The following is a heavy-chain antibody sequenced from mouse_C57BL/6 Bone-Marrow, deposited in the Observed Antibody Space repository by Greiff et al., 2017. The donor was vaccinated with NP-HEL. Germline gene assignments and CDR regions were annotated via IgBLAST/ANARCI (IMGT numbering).Heavy chain of an antibody. CDR3: AREGRWLRRGYWYFYF. CDR1: GYTFTSYW. Sequence: QVQLQQPGTELVKPGTSVKLSCKSSGYTFTSYWMHWVKQRPGQGLEWIGNINPSNGGTNYNEKFKSKATLTVDKSSSTAYMQLSSLTSDDSAVYYCAREGRWLRRGYWYFYFWDTGTTVTVSS. D-gene: IGHD2-2*01. V-gene: IGHV1-53*01. J-gene: IGHJ1*03. CDR2: INPSNGGT.